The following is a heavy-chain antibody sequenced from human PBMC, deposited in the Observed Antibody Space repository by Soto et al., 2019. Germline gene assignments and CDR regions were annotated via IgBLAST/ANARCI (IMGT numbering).Heavy chain of an antibody. Sequence: EVQLVESGGGLVQPGGSLRLSCAASGFTFSSYSMNWVRQAPGKGLEWVSYISGSSSMIYYAESVKGRFTISRDNAKNALYLQMNSLRAEDTAVYYCARDLNPRQEMLYALLGYWGQGTLVTVSS. CDR3: ARDLNPRQEMLYALLGY. J-gene: IGHJ4*02. CDR2: ISGSSSMI. CDR1: GFTFSSYS. V-gene: IGHV3-48*01. D-gene: IGHD2-8*01.